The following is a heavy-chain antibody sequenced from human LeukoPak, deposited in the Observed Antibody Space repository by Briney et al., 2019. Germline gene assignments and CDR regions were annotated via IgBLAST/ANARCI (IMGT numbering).Heavy chain of an antibody. J-gene: IGHJ5*02. V-gene: IGHV4-30-4*08. Sequence: SETLSLTCTVSGGTISSGDYYWSWIRQSPGKGLEWIGYIYYSGSTYYNPSLKSRVTISVDTSKNQFSLKLSSVTAADTAVYYCARGRYCSGGSCYWFDPWGQGTLVTVSS. D-gene: IGHD2-15*01. CDR1: GGTISSGDYY. CDR3: ARGRYCSGGSCYWFDP. CDR2: IYYSGST.